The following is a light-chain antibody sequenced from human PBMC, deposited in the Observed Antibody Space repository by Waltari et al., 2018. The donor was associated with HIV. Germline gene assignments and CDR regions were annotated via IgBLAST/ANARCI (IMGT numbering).Light chain of an antibody. CDR2: EVT. Sequence: QSALTQPPSASGSPGQSVAISCPGTSSAIGANNFFSWYQQQPGSAPKLIIFEVTKRPTGVPDRFSGSKSGNTASLTVSGLLPEDDADYYCSSYAGSNRFVVFGGGTRLTVL. CDR1: SSAIGANNF. J-gene: IGLJ2*01. V-gene: IGLV2-8*01. CDR3: SSYAGSNRFVV.